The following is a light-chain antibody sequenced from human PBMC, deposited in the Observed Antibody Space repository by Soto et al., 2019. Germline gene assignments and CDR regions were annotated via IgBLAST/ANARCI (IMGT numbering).Light chain of an antibody. CDR2: NVS. V-gene: IGKV2-30*01. CDR3: MQGTHWPPYS. Sequence: DVLMTQSPLSLPVTLGQPASSSCWSSRSLAYIDGNTYLNWFQQRPGQSPRRLIYNVSNRDSGVPNRSSGSCSGTAFTQKISRVAAEDVAVYYCMQGTHWPPYSFGQGTKLEIK. CDR1: RSLAYIDGNTY. J-gene: IGKJ2*01.